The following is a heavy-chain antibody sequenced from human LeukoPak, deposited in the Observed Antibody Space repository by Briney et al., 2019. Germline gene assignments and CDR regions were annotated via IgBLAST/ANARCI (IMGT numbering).Heavy chain of an antibody. CDR1: GFTFSSNY. Sequence: GGSLRLSCAASGFTFSSNYMSWVRQAPGKGLEWVSVIYSDGSTHYSDSVMGRFTISRDNSKNTLYLQMSSLRAEDTAMYYCAGSGYWGYFDYWGQGTLVTVSS. V-gene: IGHV3-53*01. J-gene: IGHJ4*02. D-gene: IGHD3-22*01. CDR2: IYSDGST. CDR3: AGSGYWGYFDY.